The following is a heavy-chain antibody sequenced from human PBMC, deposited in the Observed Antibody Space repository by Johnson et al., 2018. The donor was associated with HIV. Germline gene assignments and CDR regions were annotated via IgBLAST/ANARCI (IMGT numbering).Heavy chain of an antibody. V-gene: IGHV3-11*04. CDR1: GFSFRDYY. D-gene: IGHD1-1*01. Sequence: QVQLVESGGGLVQPGGSLRLSCTASGFSFRDYYMSWIRQAPGKGLEWISYISSTDTSRNYADSVKGRFTISRDNAQNSLYLQMNSLRAEDTAVYYCARDICANCRLDVFDIWGQGTMVTVSS. CDR3: ARDICANCRLDVFDI. CDR2: ISSTDTSR. J-gene: IGHJ3*02.